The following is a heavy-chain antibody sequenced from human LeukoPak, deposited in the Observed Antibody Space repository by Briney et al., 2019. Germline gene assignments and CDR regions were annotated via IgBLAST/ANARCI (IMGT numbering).Heavy chain of an antibody. Sequence: GGSLRLSCAASGFTFSTYWMYWVRQAPGKRLVWVSRINSDGSSTSYADSVKGRFTISRDNAKNTLYLQMNSLRAEDAAVYYCARGTTSSSWSSCDYRGQGTLVTVSS. V-gene: IGHV3-74*01. CDR1: GFTFSTYW. CDR2: INSDGSST. J-gene: IGHJ4*02. CDR3: ARGTTSSSWSSCDY. D-gene: IGHD6-13*01.